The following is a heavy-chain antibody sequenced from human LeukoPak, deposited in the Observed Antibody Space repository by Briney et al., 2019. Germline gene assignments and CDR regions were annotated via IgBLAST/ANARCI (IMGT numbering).Heavy chain of an antibody. CDR3: AGIRVGATPFDY. V-gene: IGHV4-61*02. J-gene: IGHJ4*02. CDR1: GGSISSGSYY. D-gene: IGHD1-26*01. Sequence: SETLSLTCTVSGGSISSGSYYWSWIRQPAGKGLEWIGRIYTSGSTNYNPSLKSRVTMSVDTSKNQFSLKLSSVTAADTAVYYCAGIRVGATPFDYWGQGTLVTVSS. CDR2: IYTSGST.